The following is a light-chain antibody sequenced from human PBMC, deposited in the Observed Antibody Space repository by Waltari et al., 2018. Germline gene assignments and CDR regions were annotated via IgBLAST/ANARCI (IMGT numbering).Light chain of an antibody. J-gene: IGLJ7*01. Sequence: QSVLTQPPSVSSAPGQRVTISCSGGSSTIGNNYVSWYRQFPGTAPKLLIDENIERSAGIRGRFAGSKAGTSANLDITGMEAGDEADYYCGTWDSSLSGAVFGGGNHLTVL. CDR3: GTWDSSLSGAV. CDR2: ENI. V-gene: IGLV1-51*02. CDR1: SSTIGNNY.